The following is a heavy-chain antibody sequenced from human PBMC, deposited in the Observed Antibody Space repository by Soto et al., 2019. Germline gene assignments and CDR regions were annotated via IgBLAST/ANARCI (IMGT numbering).Heavy chain of an antibody. Sequence: QVQLVQSGAEVKKPGASVKVSCKASGYTFTSYGISWVRQAPGQGLEWMGWISAYNGNTNYAQKLQGRVTMTTDTSPSTPYMELRSLRSDDTAVYYCARYTPWYCSGGSCYSVPEYYYGMDVWGQGTTVTVSS. CDR3: ARYTPWYCSGGSCYSVPEYYYGMDV. D-gene: IGHD2-15*01. J-gene: IGHJ6*02. CDR1: GYTFTSYG. V-gene: IGHV1-18*01. CDR2: ISAYNGNT.